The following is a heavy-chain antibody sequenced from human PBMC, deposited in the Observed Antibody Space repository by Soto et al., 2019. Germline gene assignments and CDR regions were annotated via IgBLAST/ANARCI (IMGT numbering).Heavy chain of an antibody. CDR1: GFTVSSKY. Sequence: HPGGSLRLSCAASGFTVSSKYMTWVRQAPGKGLEWVSVIYGGGTTYYADSVKGRFTISRDNSKNTLYLQVNSLRAEDTAVYYCVQTTGWPGFDFWGQGTLVTVSS. CDR2: IYGGGTT. CDR3: VQTTGWPGFDF. D-gene: IGHD6-19*01. V-gene: IGHV3-53*01. J-gene: IGHJ4*02.